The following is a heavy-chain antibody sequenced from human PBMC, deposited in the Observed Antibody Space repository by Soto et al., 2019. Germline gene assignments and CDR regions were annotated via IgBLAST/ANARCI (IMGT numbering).Heavy chain of an antibody. V-gene: IGHV3-7*04. CDR2: MNPDGSEQ. CDR3: TRDLNHDCGP. J-gene: IGHJ5*02. D-gene: IGHD2-21*01. Sequence: EVHLVESGGGLVQPGGSLRLSCAASGFTFSDYWMTWVRQTPGKGLEGVANMNPDGSEQYYLDSVKGRFTISRDNAKKSLYLKMNSLRGVDTAVYYCTRDLNHDCGPWGQGTQVIVSS. CDR1: GFTFSDYW.